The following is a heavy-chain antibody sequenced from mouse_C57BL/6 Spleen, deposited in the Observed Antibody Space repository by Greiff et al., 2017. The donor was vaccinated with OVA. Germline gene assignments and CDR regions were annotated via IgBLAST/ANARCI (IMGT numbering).Heavy chain of an antibody. Sequence: VQLQQSGPELVKPGASVKISCKASGYAFSSSWMNWVKQRPGKGLEWIGLIYPGDGDTNYNGKFKGKATLTADKSSSTAYMQLSSLTSEDSAVYFCARWGYDEGYFDYWGQGTTLTVSS. CDR2: IYPGDGDT. V-gene: IGHV1-82*01. CDR3: ARWGYDEGYFDY. J-gene: IGHJ2*01. D-gene: IGHD2-14*01. CDR1: GYAFSSSW.